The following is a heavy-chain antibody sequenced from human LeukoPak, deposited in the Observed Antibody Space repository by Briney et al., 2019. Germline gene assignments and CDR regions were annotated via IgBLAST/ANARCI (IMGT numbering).Heavy chain of an antibody. Sequence: QSGGSLRLSCAASGFTFSSYGLHWVRQAPGKGLEWVAFIRYDGSNKYYADSVKGRFTISRDNSKNTRNLQMNSLRAEDTAVYYCARGGTTFEHWGQGTLVTVSS. CDR2: IRYDGSNK. D-gene: IGHD1-1*01. CDR3: ARGGTTFEH. CDR1: GFTFSSYG. V-gene: IGHV3-30*02. J-gene: IGHJ4*02.